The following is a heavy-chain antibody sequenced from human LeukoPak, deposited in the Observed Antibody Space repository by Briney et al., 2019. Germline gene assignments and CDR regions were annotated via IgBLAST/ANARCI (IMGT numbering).Heavy chain of an antibody. J-gene: IGHJ4*02. D-gene: IGHD6-19*01. CDR2: ISAYNGHT. CDR3: ARDYSNGWYGDFDY. V-gene: IGHV1-18*01. CDR1: GYTFTSYG. Sequence: ASVKVSCKASGYTFTSYGISWVRQTPGQGLEWMGGISAYNGHTNYAQKLQGRVTMTTDTSTSTAYMELRSLRSDDTAIYYCARDYSNGWYGDFDYWGQGTLVTVSS.